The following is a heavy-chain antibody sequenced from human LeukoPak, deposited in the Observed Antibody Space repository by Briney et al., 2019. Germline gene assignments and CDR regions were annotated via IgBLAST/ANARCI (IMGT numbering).Heavy chain of an antibody. V-gene: IGHV3-53*01. CDR3: ARHRGDYFAFDI. Sequence: GGSLRLSCAASGFTVSSNYMSWVRQAPGKGPEWVSVIYSGGSTYYADSVKGRFTISRDNSKNTLYLQMNSLRAEDTAVYYCARHRGDYFAFDIWGQGTMVTVSS. J-gene: IGHJ3*02. CDR1: GFTVSSNY. CDR2: IYSGGST. D-gene: IGHD2-21*02.